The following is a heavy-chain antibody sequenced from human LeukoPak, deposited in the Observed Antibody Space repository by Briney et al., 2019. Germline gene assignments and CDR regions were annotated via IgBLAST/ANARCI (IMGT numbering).Heavy chain of an antibody. CDR1: GFTFRNYD. CDR3: VRGGIQVSGIDAFDI. CDR2: IGIADDT. D-gene: IGHD5/OR15-5a*01. V-gene: IGHV3-13*01. Sequence: VSLRLSCAASGFTFRNYDMHWVRQFPGRGLEWVSAIGIADDTHYPDSVKGRFTISRENAKNSLYLQMNSLRDGDTAVYYCVRGGIQVSGIDAFDIWGQGTMVTVSS. J-gene: IGHJ3*02.